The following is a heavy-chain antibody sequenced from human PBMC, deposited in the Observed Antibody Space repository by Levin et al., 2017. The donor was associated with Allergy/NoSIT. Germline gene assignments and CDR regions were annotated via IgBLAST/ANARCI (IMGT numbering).Heavy chain of an antibody. CDR2: IWYDGSNK. V-gene: IGHV3-33*01. CDR3: ARDYYDSSGYYWVDY. D-gene: IGHD3-22*01. CDR1: GFTFSSYG. J-gene: IGHJ4*02. Sequence: GGSLRLSCAASGFTFSSYGMHWVRQAPGKGLEWVAVIWYDGSNKYYADSVKGRFTISRDNSKNTLYLQMNSLRAEDTAEYYCARDYYDSSGYYWVDYWGQGTLVTVSS.